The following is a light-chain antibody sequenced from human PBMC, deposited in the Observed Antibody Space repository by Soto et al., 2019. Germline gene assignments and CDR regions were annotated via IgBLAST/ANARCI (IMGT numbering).Light chain of an antibody. CDR1: QSVSSS. Sequence: EIVLTQSPATLSLSPGEGATLSCRASQSVSSSLTWYQQKPGQAPRLLIYGASYRATGIPARFSGSGSGTDFTLTISSLEPEDFAVYYCQQRSKWPLTFGGGTEVEI. CDR2: GAS. V-gene: IGKV3-11*01. J-gene: IGKJ4*01. CDR3: QQRSKWPLT.